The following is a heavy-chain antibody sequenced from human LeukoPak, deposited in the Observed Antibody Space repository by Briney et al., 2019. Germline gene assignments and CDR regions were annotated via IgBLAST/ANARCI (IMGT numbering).Heavy chain of an antibody. V-gene: IGHV3-7*01. CDR3: ARQGGSSSRRSPIDY. CDR2: IKQDGSQR. D-gene: IGHD6-6*01. J-gene: IGHJ4*02. CDR1: GFTFSSYS. Sequence: GGSLRLSCAASGFTFSSYSMNWVRQAPGKGPEWVANIKQDGSQRYYVDSVRGRFTISRDNAKNSLFLQMNGLRAEDTAVYYCARQGGSSSRRSPIDYWGQGTLVTVSS.